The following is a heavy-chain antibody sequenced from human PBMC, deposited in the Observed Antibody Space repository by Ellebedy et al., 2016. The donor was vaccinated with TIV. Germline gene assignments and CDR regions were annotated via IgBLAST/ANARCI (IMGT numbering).Heavy chain of an antibody. CDR3: ARDLETHDALDI. CDR1: GFTFSSYA. CDR2: ISGSGTST. Sequence: GGSLRLXXAASGFTFSSYAMSWVRQAPGKGLEWVSGISGSGTSTYYADSVKGRFTISRDNSKNTLYLQMNSLRVEDTAVYYCARDLETHDALDIWGPGKLVTVFS. V-gene: IGHV3-23*01. J-gene: IGHJ3*02. D-gene: IGHD1-1*01.